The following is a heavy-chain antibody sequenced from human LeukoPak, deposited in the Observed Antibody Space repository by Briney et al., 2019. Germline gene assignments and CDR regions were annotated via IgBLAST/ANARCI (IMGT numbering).Heavy chain of an antibody. CDR2: INSSGGST. J-gene: IGHJ4*02. CDR3: ARDDLRRGYYI. D-gene: IGHD3-22*01. Sequence: ASVKVSCKASGYTFTSYYMHWVRQAPGQGLEWMGIINSSGGSTSYAQKFQGRVTMTRDVSTSTVYMELSSLRSEDTAVYYCARDDLRRGYYIWGQGTLVTVSS. V-gene: IGHV1-46*01. CDR1: GYTFTSYY.